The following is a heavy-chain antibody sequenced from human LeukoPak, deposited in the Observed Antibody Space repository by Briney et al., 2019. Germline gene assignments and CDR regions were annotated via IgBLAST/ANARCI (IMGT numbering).Heavy chain of an antibody. CDR1: GGSISSGSYY. J-gene: IGHJ4*02. Sequence: SETLSLTCTVSGGSISSGSYYWSWIRQPAGKRLEWIGHIYRSGSTNYNPSLKSRVTMSVDTSKNQFSLKLSSVTAADTAVYYCARDYWFGELFDYWGQGTLVTVSS. CDR3: ARDYWFGELFDY. V-gene: IGHV4-61*09. CDR2: IYRSGST. D-gene: IGHD3-10*01.